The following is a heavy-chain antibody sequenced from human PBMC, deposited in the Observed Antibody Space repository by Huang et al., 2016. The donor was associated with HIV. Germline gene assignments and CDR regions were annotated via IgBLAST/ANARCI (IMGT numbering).Heavy chain of an antibody. D-gene: IGHD2-8*02. Sequence: EVQLVASGGGLIQPGGSLRLSCAVSGFTVSTNYMTWVSLAPGMGLEWFSRIYSGGTTYCADSVKGRFTISRDDSENTLYLHMTSLRAGDTAVYYCAKEGDTGAALGYWGQGTLVTVS. V-gene: IGHV3-53*01. CDR3: AKEGDTGAALGY. CDR1: GFTVSTNY. J-gene: IGHJ4*02. CDR2: IYSGGTT.